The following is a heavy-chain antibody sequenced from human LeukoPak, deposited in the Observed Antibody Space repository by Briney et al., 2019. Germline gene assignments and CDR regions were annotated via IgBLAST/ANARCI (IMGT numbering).Heavy chain of an antibody. Sequence: GGSLRLSCVASGFTVSSYYVSWVRQAPGKGLEWVSVIYSGGSTYYADCVEGRFTVPRDNSKNTLYLEMKSLRADDTAVYCCARDLHPRLTGYFDRWGQGTVVSDSS. CDR1: GFTVSSYY. J-gene: IGHJ4*02. CDR2: IYSGGST. CDR3: ARDLHPRLTGYFDR. D-gene: IGHD1-1*01. V-gene: IGHV3-53*01.